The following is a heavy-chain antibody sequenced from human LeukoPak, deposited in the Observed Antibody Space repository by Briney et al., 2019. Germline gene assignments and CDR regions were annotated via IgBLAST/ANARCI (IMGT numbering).Heavy chain of an antibody. Sequence: ASVKVFCKASGYTFTGYYMHWVRQAPGQGLEWMGWINPNSGGTNYAQKFQGWVTMTRDTSISTAYMELSRLRSDDTAVYYCARDRIYYYDSSGYPPDGAFDIWGQGTMVTVSS. J-gene: IGHJ3*02. D-gene: IGHD3-22*01. CDR1: GYTFTGYY. V-gene: IGHV1-2*04. CDR2: INPNSGGT. CDR3: ARDRIYYYDSSGYPPDGAFDI.